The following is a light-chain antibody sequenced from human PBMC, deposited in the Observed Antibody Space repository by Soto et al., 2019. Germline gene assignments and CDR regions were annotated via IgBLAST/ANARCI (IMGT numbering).Light chain of an antibody. CDR1: LSVSSY. CDR2: DAS. J-gene: IGKJ3*01. V-gene: IGKV3-11*01. Sequence: EIVLTQSPATLSLSPGERATLSCRAILSVSSYLAWYQQKPGQPPRLLIYDASNRATGIPARFSGSGSGTDFTLTISSLEPEDFAVYYCQQRSNWPRTFGPGTKVDIK. CDR3: QQRSNWPRT.